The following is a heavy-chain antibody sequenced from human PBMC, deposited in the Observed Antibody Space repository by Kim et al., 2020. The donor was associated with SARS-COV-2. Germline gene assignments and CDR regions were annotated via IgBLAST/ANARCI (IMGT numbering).Heavy chain of an antibody. J-gene: IGHJ6*02. V-gene: IGHV1-69*04. CDR3: ARGGGAGYYYYYYGMDV. Sequence: QGRVTITADKSTSTAYMELSSLRSEDTAVYYCARGGGAGYYYYYYGMDVWGQGTTVTVSS. D-gene: IGHD3-16*01.